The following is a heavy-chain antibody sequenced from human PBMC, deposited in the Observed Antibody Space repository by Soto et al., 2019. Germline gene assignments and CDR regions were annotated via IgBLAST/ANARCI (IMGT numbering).Heavy chain of an antibody. CDR2: IYHSGST. CDR1: GGSINTATHS. V-gene: IGHV4-30-2*01. CDR3: ARGGGVTTTGDDY. D-gene: IGHD4-4*01. J-gene: IGHJ4*02. Sequence: QLQLQESGSGLVKPSQTLSLTCAVSGGSINTATHSWSWIRQPPGKGLEWIGYIYHSGSTYYNPSVKSRVTISIDQSNNQFARGLSSVTAADTAVYYCARGGGVTTTGDDYWGQGILVTVSS.